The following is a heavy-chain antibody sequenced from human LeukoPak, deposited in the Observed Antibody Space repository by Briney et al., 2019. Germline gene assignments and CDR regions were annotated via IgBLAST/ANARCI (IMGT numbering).Heavy chain of an antibody. CDR3: ARAPLGYCSGGSCYSYYYYYIDV. J-gene: IGHJ6*03. Sequence: SETLFLICTVSGGSISSYYWSWIRQPPGKGLEWIGYIYYSGSTNYNPSLKSRVTISVDTSKNQFSLKLSSVTAADTAVYYCARAPLGYCSGGSCYSYYYYYIDVWGKGTTVTVSS. CDR1: GGSISSYY. D-gene: IGHD2-15*01. CDR2: IYYSGST. V-gene: IGHV4-59*01.